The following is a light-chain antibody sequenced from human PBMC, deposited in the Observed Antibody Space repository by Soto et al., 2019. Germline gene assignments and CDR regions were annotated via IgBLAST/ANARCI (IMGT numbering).Light chain of an antibody. CDR2: LTS. CDR1: QAVNTR. CDR3: HQRQSWPRT. J-gene: IGKJ1*01. V-gene: IGKV3-11*01. Sequence: EIVLTHSPATLSAFPCDRVTLSCRACQAVNTRLAWYQHKPGQAPRLLVYLTSNRAAGVPSRFSAWGSETDFTLTISDVQPEDFAVYYCHQRQSWPRTFGQGTKVDIK.